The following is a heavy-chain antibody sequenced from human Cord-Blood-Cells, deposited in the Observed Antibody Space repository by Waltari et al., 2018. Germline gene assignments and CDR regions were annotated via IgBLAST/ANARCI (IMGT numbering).Heavy chain of an antibody. J-gene: IGHJ4*02. CDR2: IIPIFGTA. V-gene: IGHV1-69*01. CDR3: ASPYYYGSGSYYFDY. D-gene: IGHD3-10*01. Sequence: QVQLVQSGAEMKKPGSSVKVSCKASGGTFSSYAISWVRQAPGQGLEWMGGIIPIFGTANYAQKFQGRVTITADESTSTAYMELSSLRSEDTAVYYCASPYYYGSGSYYFDYWGQGTLVTVSS. CDR1: GGTFSSYA.